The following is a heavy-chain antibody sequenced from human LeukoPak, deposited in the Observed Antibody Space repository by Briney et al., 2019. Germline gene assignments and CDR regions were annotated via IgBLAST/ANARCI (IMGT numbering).Heavy chain of an antibody. D-gene: IGHD5-24*01. Sequence: SETLSLTCTVSGGSISSSTYYWGWIRQPPGKGLEWIGSIYSSGSTYYNPSLKSRVTISVDMSKTQFSLNLSSVAAADTAVYYCAVEEFDYWGQGILVTVSS. CDR2: IYSSGST. J-gene: IGHJ4*02. CDR3: AVEEFDY. CDR1: GGSISSSTYY. V-gene: IGHV4-39*01.